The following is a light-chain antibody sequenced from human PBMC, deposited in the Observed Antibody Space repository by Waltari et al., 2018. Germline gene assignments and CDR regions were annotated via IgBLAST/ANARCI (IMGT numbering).Light chain of an antibody. V-gene: IGKV3-11*01. CDR1: QSVSSY. J-gene: IGKJ5*01. CDR3: QQRSNWPPLT. CDR2: DAS. Sequence: EIVLTQSPATLSLSLGERATLSCRASQSVSSYLACYQQKPGQAPRLLIYDASNSATGIPARFSGSGSGTDFTLTISSLEPEDFAVYYCQQRSNWPPLTFGQGTRLEIK.